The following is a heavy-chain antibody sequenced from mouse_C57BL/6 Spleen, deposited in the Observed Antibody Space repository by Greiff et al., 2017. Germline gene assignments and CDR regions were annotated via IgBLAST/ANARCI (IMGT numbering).Heavy chain of an antibody. Sequence: QVQLKQSGAELARPGASVTLSCKASGYTFTSYGISWVKQRTGQGLEWIGEIYPRSGNTYYNEKFKGKATLTADKSSSTAYMELRSLTSEDSAVYFCARCDYGGYYAMDDWGQGTSVTVSS. J-gene: IGHJ4*01. CDR2: IYPRSGNT. D-gene: IGHD2-4*01. CDR1: GYTFTSYG. CDR3: ARCDYGGYYAMDD. V-gene: IGHV1-81*01.